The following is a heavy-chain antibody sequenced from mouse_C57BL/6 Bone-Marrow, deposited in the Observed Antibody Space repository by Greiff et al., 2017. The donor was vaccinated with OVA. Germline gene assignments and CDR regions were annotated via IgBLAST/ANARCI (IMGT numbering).Heavy chain of an antibody. CDR1: GFTFSDYY. CDR2: ISNGGGST. V-gene: IGHV5-12*01. Sequence: EVQLQQSGGGLVQPGGSLKLSCAASGFTFSDYYMYWVRQTPEKRLEWVAYISNGGGSTYYPDTVKGRFTISRDNAKNTLYLQMSRLKSEDTAMYYCARITTVVATNYYAMDYWGQGTSVTVSS. J-gene: IGHJ4*01. CDR3: ARITTVVATNYYAMDY. D-gene: IGHD1-1*01.